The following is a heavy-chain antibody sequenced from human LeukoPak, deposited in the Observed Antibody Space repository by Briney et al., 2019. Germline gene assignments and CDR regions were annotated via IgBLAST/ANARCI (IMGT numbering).Heavy chain of an antibody. J-gene: IGHJ4*02. D-gene: IGHD3-10*01. CDR3: ARGGWFGELSSYQRSIDY. V-gene: IGHV3-23*01. Sequence: GGSLRLSCAASGFTFSNNAMSWVRQAPGKGLEWVSGISGSGGSTDYADSVKGRFTISRDNSKNTLYLQMNSLRAEDTALYYCARGGWFGELSSYQRSIDYWGQGTLVTVSS. CDR1: GFTFSNNA. CDR2: ISGSGGST.